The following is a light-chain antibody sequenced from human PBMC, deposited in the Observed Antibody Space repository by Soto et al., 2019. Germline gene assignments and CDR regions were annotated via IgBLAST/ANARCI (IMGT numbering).Light chain of an antibody. CDR1: QSVGSY. CDR3: QQYGSSPRT. Sequence: ELVLTQSPATLSVSPGERATLSCRASQSVGSYLAWYQQKPGQAPRLLIYGASSRATGIPDRFSGSGSGTDFTLTISRLEPEDFAVYYCQQYGSSPRTFGQGTKVDIK. CDR2: GAS. V-gene: IGKV3-20*01. J-gene: IGKJ1*01.